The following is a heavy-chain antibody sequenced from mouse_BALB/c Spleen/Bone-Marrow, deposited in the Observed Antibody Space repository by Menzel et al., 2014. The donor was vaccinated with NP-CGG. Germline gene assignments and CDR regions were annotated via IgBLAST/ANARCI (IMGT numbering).Heavy chain of an antibody. J-gene: IGHJ4*01. CDR3: APRMKAMDY. V-gene: IGHV5-12-2*01. CDR1: GFTFSSYT. CDR2: ISNAGGNI. Sequence: EVQGVESGGGLVQSGGSLILSCAASGFTFSSYTMFWVRQTPEKRPEWVAYISNAGGNIYYSDIVKGRFTISRDNTNNTLYLQMSSLKSEDTAMYCCAPRMKAMDYWGQGTSVTISS.